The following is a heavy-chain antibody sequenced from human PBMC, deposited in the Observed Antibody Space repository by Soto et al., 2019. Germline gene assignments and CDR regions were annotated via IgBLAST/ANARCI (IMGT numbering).Heavy chain of an antibody. CDR1: GFTFSSYG. CDR2: ISYDGSNK. J-gene: IGHJ6*03. CDR3: AKEYYGSGSYYKLSYYYYYMDV. D-gene: IGHD3-10*01. Sequence: GGSLRLSCAASGFTFSSYGMHWVRQAPGKGLEWVAVISYDGSNKYYADSVKGRFTISRDNSKNTLYLQMNSLRAEDTAVYYCAKEYYGSGSYYKLSYYYYYMDVWGKGTTVTVSS. V-gene: IGHV3-30*18.